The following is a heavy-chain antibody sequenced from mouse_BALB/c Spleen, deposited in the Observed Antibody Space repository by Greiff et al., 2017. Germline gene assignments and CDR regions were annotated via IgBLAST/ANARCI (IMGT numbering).Heavy chain of an antibody. CDR2: INPSTGYT. D-gene: IGHD1-2*01. CDR1: GYTFTSYW. Sequence: QVQLQQSGAELAKPGASVKMSCKASGYTFTSYWMHWVKQRPGQGLEWIGYINPSTGYTEYNQKFKDKATLTADKSSSTAYMQLSSLTSEDSAVYYCARSSITTAKGYWGQGTTLTVSS. CDR3: ARSSITTAKGY. V-gene: IGHV1-7*01. J-gene: IGHJ2*01.